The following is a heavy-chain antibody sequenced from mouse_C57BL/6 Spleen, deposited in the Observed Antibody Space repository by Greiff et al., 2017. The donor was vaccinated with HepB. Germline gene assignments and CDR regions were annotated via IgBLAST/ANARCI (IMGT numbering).Heavy chain of an antibody. Sequence: EVMVVESGGDLVKPGGSLKLSCATSGFTFSSYGMSWVRQTPDKRLEWVATISSGGSYTYYPDSVKGRFTISRDNAKNTLYLQMSSLKSEDTAMYYCARQRSSFYDDDGDWFAYWGQGTLVTVSA. CDR2: ISSGGSYT. V-gene: IGHV5-6*02. CDR1: GFTFSSYG. CDR3: ARQRSSFYDDDGDWFAY. J-gene: IGHJ3*01. D-gene: IGHD2-4*01.